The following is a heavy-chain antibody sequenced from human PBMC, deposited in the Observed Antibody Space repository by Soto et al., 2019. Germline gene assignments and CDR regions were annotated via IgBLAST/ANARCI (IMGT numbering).Heavy chain of an antibody. V-gene: IGHV3-23*01. J-gene: IGHJ4*02. D-gene: IGHD6-19*01. CDR2: ISGSGGST. Sequence: EVQLLESGGGLVQPGGSLRLSCAASGFTFSSYAMSWVRQAPGKGLEWVSAISGSGGSTYYADSVKGRFTISRDNSKNTLYLQMNRLRAEDTAVYYCAKDAAPYSSGWYFQGEEDYWGQGTLVTVSS. CDR1: GFTFSSYA. CDR3: AKDAAPYSSGWYFQGEEDY.